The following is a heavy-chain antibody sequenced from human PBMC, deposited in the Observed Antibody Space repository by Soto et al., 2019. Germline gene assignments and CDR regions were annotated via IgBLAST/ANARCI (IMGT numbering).Heavy chain of an antibody. D-gene: IGHD3-22*01. CDR2: IIPIFGTA. V-gene: IGHV1-69*01. Sequence: QLQLVQSGAEVKKPGSSVKVSCKASGGTFSSYAISWVRQAPGQGLEWMGGIIPIFGTANYAQKFQGRVKITADESTSTAYVEMSSLRSEDTAVYYCARSYTVVVMGAFDIWGQGTMVTVSS. CDR3: ARSYTVVVMGAFDI. CDR1: GGTFSSYA. J-gene: IGHJ3*02.